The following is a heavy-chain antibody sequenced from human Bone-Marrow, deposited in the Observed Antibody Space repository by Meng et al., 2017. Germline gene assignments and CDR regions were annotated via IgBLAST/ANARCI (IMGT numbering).Heavy chain of an antibody. J-gene: IGHJ4*02. CDR3: AHRVTYDFALHY. CDR2: IYWDDDK. D-gene: IGHD3-3*01. CDR1: GFSFTTSGVG. V-gene: IGHV2-5*02. Sequence: SGPTLVKPTQTLTLTCTFSGFSFTTSGVGVAWIRPPPGKALEWLALIYWDDDKRYSPSLKSRLTITKDSSTNQVVLTLTNVYPVDTGTCYCAHRVTYDFALHYWGPGALVTVSS.